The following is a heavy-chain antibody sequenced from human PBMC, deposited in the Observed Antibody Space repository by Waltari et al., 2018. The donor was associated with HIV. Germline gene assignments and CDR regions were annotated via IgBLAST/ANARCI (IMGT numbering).Heavy chain of an antibody. J-gene: IGHJ6*02. CDR3: ARGAPSLDLNKFHHYAMDV. D-gene: IGHD2-2*01. V-gene: IGHV1-8*01. CDR1: GYMFNSYD. Sequence: QVLLVQSGAEVKRPGATMQLSCTASGYMFNSYDIHWVRPASTPGLAWVGWVSPHTGRSDFAERFHGRVTMTANMSSNTAYFEMTSLTSDDTAVYYCARGAPSLDLNKFHHYAMDVWGQGTTIVVS. CDR2: VSPHTGRS.